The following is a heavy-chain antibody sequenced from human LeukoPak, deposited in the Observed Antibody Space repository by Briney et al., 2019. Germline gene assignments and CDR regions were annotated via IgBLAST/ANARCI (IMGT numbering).Heavy chain of an antibody. CDR3: VIAVAGTAYYYYYYMDV. CDR2: MNPNSGNT. V-gene: IGHV1-8*01. D-gene: IGHD6-19*01. Sequence: ASVKVSCKASGYTFTCYDINWVRQATGQGLEWMGWMNPNSGNTGYAQKFQGRVTMTRNTSISTAYMELSSLRSEDTAVYYCVIAVAGTAYYYYYYMDVWGKGTTVTVSS. J-gene: IGHJ6*03. CDR1: GYTFTCYD.